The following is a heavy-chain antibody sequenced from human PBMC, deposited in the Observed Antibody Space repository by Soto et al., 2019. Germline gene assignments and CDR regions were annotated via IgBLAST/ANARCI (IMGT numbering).Heavy chain of an antibody. J-gene: IGHJ4*02. CDR3: ARHGSN. Sequence: NRSETLSLTCTVSGVSISNSSYYWCWIRRPPWKGLELIGTIYYSGITYYNPSLKSRVTISVDTSKNQFSLKLTSVTAADTAVYYCARHGSNWGQGTLVTVSS. CDR1: GVSISNSSYY. CDR2: IYYSGIT. V-gene: IGHV4-39*01.